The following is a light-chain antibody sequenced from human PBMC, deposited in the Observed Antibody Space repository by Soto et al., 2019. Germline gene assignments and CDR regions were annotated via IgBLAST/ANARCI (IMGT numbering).Light chain of an antibody. Sequence: EIVLTQSPGTLSLSPGERATLSCRASQSVGSNYLAWYQQKPGQAPRLLIYGASSRATGIPDRFSGSGSGTDFTLTFRRLEAEDYAVYYCQEYASSPHTFGGGTRVEIK. J-gene: IGKJ4*01. V-gene: IGKV3-20*01. CDR2: GAS. CDR1: QSVGSNY. CDR3: QEYASSPHT.